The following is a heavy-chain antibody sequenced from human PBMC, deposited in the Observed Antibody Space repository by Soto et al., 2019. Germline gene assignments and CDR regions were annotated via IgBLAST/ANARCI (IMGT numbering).Heavy chain of an antibody. V-gene: IGHV4-59*08. Sequence: PSETLSLTCTVSGGSISSYYWSWIRQPPGKGLEWIGYIYYSGSTNYNPSLKSRVTISVDTSKNQFSLKLSSVTAADTAVYYCARADYATIRDFDYWGQGTLVTVSS. CDR3: ARADYATIRDFDY. CDR2: IYYSGST. D-gene: IGHD4-17*01. J-gene: IGHJ4*02. CDR1: GGSISSYY.